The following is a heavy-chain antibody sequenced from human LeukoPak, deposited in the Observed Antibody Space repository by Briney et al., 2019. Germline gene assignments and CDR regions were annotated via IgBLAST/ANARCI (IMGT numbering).Heavy chain of an antibody. V-gene: IGHV3-74*01. Sequence: PGGSLRLSCVASGFTFSNYWMHWVRQPPGKGLVWVSRIYLDGRTTNYADSLKGRFTISRNNAKNPVYLEMNSLSFEDTATYYCIRVSRSPALWGREPLVPV. CDR3: IRVSRSPAL. J-gene: IGHJ4*02. CDR1: GFTFSNYW. CDR2: IYLDGRTT.